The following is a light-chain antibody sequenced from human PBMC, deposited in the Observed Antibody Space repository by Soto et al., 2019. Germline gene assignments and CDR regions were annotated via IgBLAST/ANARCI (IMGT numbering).Light chain of an antibody. Sequence: EIVLTQSPATLSLSPGERATLSCRASQSVSSSLAWCQQKPGQAPRLLIYDASNRATGIPARFSGSGSGTDFTLTISSLEPEDFAVYYCQQRSNWLTFGGGTKVEIK. CDR2: DAS. CDR3: QQRSNWLT. J-gene: IGKJ4*01. CDR1: QSVSSS. V-gene: IGKV3-11*01.